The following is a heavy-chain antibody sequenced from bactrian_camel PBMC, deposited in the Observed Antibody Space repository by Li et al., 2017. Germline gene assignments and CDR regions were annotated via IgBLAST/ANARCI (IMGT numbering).Heavy chain of an antibody. J-gene: IGHJ4*01. CDR1: GFRISSHD. CDR2: ISRGGGST. Sequence: VQLVESGGGLVQPGGSLRLSCAASGFRISSHDMSWVRQAPGKGLEWVSGISRGGGSTYYADSVKGRFTISRDNAKNTVYLHMNSLKPEDTAVYYCVRAWTYFSGADWGQGTQVTVS. V-gene: IGHV3S40*01. D-gene: IGHD2*01. CDR3: VRAWTYFSGAD.